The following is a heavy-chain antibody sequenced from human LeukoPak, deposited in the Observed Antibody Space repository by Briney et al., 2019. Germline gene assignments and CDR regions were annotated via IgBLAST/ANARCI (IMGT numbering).Heavy chain of an antibody. CDR1: GFSFSSYA. D-gene: IGHD3-10*01. J-gene: IGHJ4*02. V-gene: IGHV3-23*01. CDR3: SSIGEGFDY. CDR2: ICGSVGRT. Sequence: AGPLTLSCAASGFSFSSYAKSWVRQAPGKGLEWVSVICGSVGRTYYADSAKGRFTISRDNSKNTQYLQINSVRADDTAVYYCSSIGEGFDYLGQRALVAVCS.